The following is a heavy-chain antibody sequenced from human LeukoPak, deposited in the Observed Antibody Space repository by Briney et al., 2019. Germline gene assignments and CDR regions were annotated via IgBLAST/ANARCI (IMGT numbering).Heavy chain of an antibody. Sequence: ASVKVSCKASGGTFSSYAISWVRQAPGQGLEWMGGIIPIFGTANYAQKLQGRVTMTTDTSTSTAYMELRSLRSDDTAVYYCARHLHIVVVTEDAFDIWGQGTMVTVSS. CDR1: GGTFSSYA. D-gene: IGHD2-21*02. V-gene: IGHV1-69*05. J-gene: IGHJ3*02. CDR3: ARHLHIVVVTEDAFDI. CDR2: IIPIFGTA.